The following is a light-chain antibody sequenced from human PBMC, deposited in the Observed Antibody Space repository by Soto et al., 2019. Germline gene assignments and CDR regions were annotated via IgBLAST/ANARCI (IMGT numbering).Light chain of an antibody. Sequence: QSALTQPASVSGSPGQSITISCTGTSSDIGSYNLVSWYQQFPGKAPKLMISEGTQRPSGVSNRFSGSKSGNTASLTISGLQAEDEAAYYCCSYAGSNTLLFGGGTKLTVL. CDR2: EGT. J-gene: IGLJ2*01. V-gene: IGLV2-23*01. CDR3: CSYAGSNTLL. CDR1: SSDIGSYNL.